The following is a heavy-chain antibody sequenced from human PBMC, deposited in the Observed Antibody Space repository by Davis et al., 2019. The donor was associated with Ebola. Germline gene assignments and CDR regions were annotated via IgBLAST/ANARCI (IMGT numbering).Heavy chain of an antibody. CDR2: IYCGDYDT. CDR3: AKQESLYGSSDY. D-gene: IGHD3-22*01. J-gene: IGHJ4*02. V-gene: IGHV5-51*01. Sequence: GESLKISCKGSGYNFSYYWIAWVRQMPGKGPEWMGIIYCGDYDTRYSPSFEGQVTISVDRSISTAYLQWSSLKASDTAMYYCAKQESLYGSSDYWGQGTLVTVSS. CDR1: GYNFSYYW.